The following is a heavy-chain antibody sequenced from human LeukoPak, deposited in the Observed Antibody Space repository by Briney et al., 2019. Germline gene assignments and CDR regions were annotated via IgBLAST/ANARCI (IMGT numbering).Heavy chain of an antibody. CDR1: GFTFSSYR. D-gene: IGHD3-22*01. V-gene: IGHV3-21*01. J-gene: IGHJ4*02. Sequence: GGSLRLSCATSGFTFSSYRMNWVRQAPGKGLEWASSISSSSSYIYYADSVKGRFTISRDNAKNSTYLQMNSLRAEDTAVYYCARVDYDSSGPDYWGQGTLVTVSS. CDR2: ISSSSSYI. CDR3: ARVDYDSSGPDY.